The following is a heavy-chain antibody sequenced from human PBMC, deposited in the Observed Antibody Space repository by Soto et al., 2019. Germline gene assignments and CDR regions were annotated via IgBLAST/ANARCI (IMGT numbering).Heavy chain of an antibody. J-gene: IGHJ4*02. V-gene: IGHV3-7*01. D-gene: IGHD4-17*01. CDR3: ARATYGDNGQVLDY. Sequence: EVQVVESGGGLVQPGGSLRLSCAGSGFTFGRHWMTWVRQAPGKGLEWVANIKEDGSEIYYVDSVTGRFTISRDNAKNSVYLQMNSLRAEDTALYYCARATYGDNGQVLDYWGQGTLVTVSS. CDR1: GFTFGRHW. CDR2: IKEDGSEI.